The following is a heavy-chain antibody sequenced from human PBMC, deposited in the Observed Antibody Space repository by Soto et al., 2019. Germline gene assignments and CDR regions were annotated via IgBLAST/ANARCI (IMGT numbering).Heavy chain of an antibody. Sequence: SVKVSCKASGFTFTSSAVQWVRQARGQRLEWIGWIVVGSGNTNYAQKFQERVTITRDMSTSTAYMELSSLRSEDTAVYYCAAPTDYYYYGMDVWGQGTTVTVSS. CDR3: AAPTDYYYYGMDV. CDR1: GFTFTSSA. CDR2: IVVGSGNT. J-gene: IGHJ6*02. V-gene: IGHV1-58*01.